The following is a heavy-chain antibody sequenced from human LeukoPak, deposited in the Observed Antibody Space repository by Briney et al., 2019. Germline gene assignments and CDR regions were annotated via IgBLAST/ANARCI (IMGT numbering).Heavy chain of an antibody. CDR2: ISISGSTI. J-gene: IGHJ4*02. D-gene: IGHD7-27*01. CDR1: GFTFSDYY. CDR3: GKDGNWGLVDR. V-gene: IGHV3-11*01. Sequence: GGSLRLSCAASGFTFSDYYMSWIRQAPGKGLEWVSYISISGSTIYYADSVKDRFTISRDNDKNSLYLQLNSMRADDTAVYYCGKDGNWGLVDRWVEGTLVTVSS.